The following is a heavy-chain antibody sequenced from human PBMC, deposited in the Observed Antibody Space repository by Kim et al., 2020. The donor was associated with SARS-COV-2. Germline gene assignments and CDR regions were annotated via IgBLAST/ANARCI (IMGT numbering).Heavy chain of an antibody. V-gene: IGHV4-38-2*01. Sequence: SETLSLTCAVSGYSISSGYLWGWIRQPPGKGLEWIGSIYYSGSTYYNPSLKSRVTMSVDTSKNQFSLRLTSVTAADTAVYHCARVPTVLIPYGLDVWGQG. D-gene: IGHD3-22*01. CDR3: ARVPTVLIPYGLDV. CDR2: IYYSGST. CDR1: GYSISSGYL. J-gene: IGHJ6*02.